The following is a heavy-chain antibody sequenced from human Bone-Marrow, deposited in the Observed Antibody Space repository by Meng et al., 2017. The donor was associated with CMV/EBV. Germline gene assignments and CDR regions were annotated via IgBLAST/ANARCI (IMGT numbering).Heavy chain of an antibody. CDR1: GYTFTGYY. CDR2: INPNSGGT. CDR3: ARADDSSGYFDFDY. Sequence: QGELVQSGAEVKKPGASVKVSCKASGYTFTGYYMHWVRQAPGQGLEWMGWINPNSGGTNYAQKFQGRVTMTRDTSISTAYMELSRLRSDDTAVYYCARADDSSGYFDFDYWGQGTLVTVSS. D-gene: IGHD3-22*01. V-gene: IGHV1-2*02. J-gene: IGHJ4*02.